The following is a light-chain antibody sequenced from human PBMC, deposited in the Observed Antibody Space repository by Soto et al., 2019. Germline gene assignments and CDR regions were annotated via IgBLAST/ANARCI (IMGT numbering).Light chain of an antibody. Sequence: QPVLTQPPSVSGAPGQRVTISCTGSSSNIGTSYDVHWYQQFPGTAPRLLIYGNNNRPSGVPDRFSGSKSGTSASLAITGLQVEDEADYYCQSYDSSLSGVLFGGGTQLTVL. V-gene: IGLV1-40*01. J-gene: IGLJ2*01. CDR1: SSNIGTSYD. CDR3: QSYDSSLSGVL. CDR2: GNN.